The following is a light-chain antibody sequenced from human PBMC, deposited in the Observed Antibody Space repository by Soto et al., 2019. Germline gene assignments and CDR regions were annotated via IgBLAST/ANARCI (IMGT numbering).Light chain of an antibody. CDR1: SSDVGGYNY. Sequence: QSALTQPASVSGSPGQSITISCTGTSSDVGGYNYVSWYQQHPGKAPKLMIYDVSNRPSGVSNRFSGSKSGNTASLTISGXXXXXXXDYYCSSYTSSSTGVFGTGTKVTVL. CDR2: DVS. J-gene: IGLJ1*01. CDR3: SSYTSSSTGV. V-gene: IGLV2-14*01.